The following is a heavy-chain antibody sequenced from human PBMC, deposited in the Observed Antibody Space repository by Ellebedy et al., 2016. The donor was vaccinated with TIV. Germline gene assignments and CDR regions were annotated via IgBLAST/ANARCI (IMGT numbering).Heavy chain of an antibody. CDR2: ISSSGNYI. CDR3: AREGFAFEAFDI. CDR1: GFTFSSYI. D-gene: IGHD3-3*01. J-gene: IGHJ3*02. V-gene: IGHV3-21*06. Sequence: GESLKISCAASGFTFSSYIMHWVRQAPGKGLEWVSSISSSGNYIYYADSLKARFTISRDNAKDSLFLHMNSLRAEDTALYYCAREGFAFEAFDIWGQGTMVTVSS.